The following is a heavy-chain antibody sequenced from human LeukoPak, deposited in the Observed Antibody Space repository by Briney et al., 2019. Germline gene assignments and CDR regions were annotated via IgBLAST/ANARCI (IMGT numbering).Heavy chain of an antibody. D-gene: IGHD3-22*01. Sequence: SQTLSLTCAISGDSVSSNSAGWNWIRQSPSRGLEWLVRTYYRSKWYYDYAVSLQSRITFNPDASKNQVSLQLNSVTPEDTAVYYCARGHHYYDTSGYYYSGIDSWGQGTLVTVSS. CDR1: GDSVSSNSAG. V-gene: IGHV6-1*01. CDR3: ARGHHYYDTSGYYYSGIDS. J-gene: IGHJ5*01. CDR2: TYYRSKWYY.